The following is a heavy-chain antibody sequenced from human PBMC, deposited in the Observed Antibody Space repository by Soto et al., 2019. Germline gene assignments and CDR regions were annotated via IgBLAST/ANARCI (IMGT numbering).Heavy chain of an antibody. CDR2: TYYRSKWYN. CDR3: ARFPRGYYDYIWGSYRHDAFDI. D-gene: IGHD3-16*02. V-gene: IGHV6-1*01. J-gene: IGHJ3*02. Sequence: KQSQTLSLTCAISGDRVSSNSAAWNWIRQSPSRGLEWLGRTYYRSKWYNDYAVSVKSRITINPDTSKNQFSLQLNSVTPEDTAVYYCARFPRGYYDYIWGSYRHDAFDIWGQGTMVTVSS. CDR1: GDRVSSNSAA.